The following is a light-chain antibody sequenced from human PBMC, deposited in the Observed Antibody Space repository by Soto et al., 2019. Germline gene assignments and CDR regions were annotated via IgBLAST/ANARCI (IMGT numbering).Light chain of an antibody. Sequence: QSVLTQPASVSGSPGQSITISCTGTSSDVGGYNYVSWYQQHPGKAPKLMIYDVSNRPSGVSNCFSGSKSGNTASLTISGLQAEDEADYYCSSYTSSSIWVFGGGTKLTVL. J-gene: IGLJ3*02. V-gene: IGLV2-14*01. CDR1: SSDVGGYNY. CDR3: SSYTSSSIWV. CDR2: DVS.